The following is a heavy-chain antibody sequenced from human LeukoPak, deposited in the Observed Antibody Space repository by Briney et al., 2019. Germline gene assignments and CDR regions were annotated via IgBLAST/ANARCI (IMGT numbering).Heavy chain of an antibody. CDR3: ARGFGEDAFDI. CDR2: IYYSGST. CDR1: GGSISSGGYY. V-gene: IGHV4-31*03. D-gene: IGHD3-10*01. Sequence: SETLSLTCTVSGGSISSGGYYWSRIRQHPDKGLEWIGYIYYSGSTYCNPSLKSRVTISVDTSKNQFSLKLSSVTAADTAVYYCARGFGEDAFDIWGQGTMVTVSS. J-gene: IGHJ3*02.